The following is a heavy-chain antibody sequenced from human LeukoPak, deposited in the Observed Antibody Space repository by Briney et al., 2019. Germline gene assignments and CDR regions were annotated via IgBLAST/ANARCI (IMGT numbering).Heavy chain of an antibody. CDR2: IKQDGSEK. Sequence: GGSLRLSCATSGFTLSAYWMSWVRQAPGKGLEWVANIKQDGSEKYYVDSVKGRFTISRDNAKNSLYLQMNSLRAEDTAVYYCARDWRTSHCYLYWGQGTLVTVSS. J-gene: IGHJ4*02. D-gene: IGHD2-21*02. CDR3: ARDWRTSHCYLY. V-gene: IGHV3-7*01. CDR1: GFTLSAYW.